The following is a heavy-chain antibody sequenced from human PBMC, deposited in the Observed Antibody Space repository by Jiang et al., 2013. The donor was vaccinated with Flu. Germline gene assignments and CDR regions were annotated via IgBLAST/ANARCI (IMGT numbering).Heavy chain of an antibody. J-gene: IGHJ6*04. V-gene: IGHV3-49*04. D-gene: IGHD4-23*01. CDR1: GFSLSSHS. CDR3: ARDFGGGHYYYYYGMDV. CDR2: IRSKAYGGTT. Sequence: VQLVESGGGLVKSGGSLRLSCVASGFSLSSHSFNWVRQAPGKGLEWVGFIRSKAYGGTTEYVASVKGRFTISRDDSKSIAYLQMDSLKTEDTAVYYCARDFGGGHYYYYYGMDVWGKGTTVTVSS.